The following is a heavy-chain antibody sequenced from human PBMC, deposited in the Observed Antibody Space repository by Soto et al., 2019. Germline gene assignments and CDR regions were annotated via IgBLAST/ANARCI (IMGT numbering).Heavy chain of an antibody. CDR1: GFCFSNAW. CDR2: IKRKIDGEAT. J-gene: IGHJ6*02. V-gene: IGHV3-15*07. CDR3: TTGSVEGV. D-gene: IGHD2-15*01. Sequence: EVQLVESGGGLVKPGGSLRLSCAASGFCFSNAWMNWVRQAPGKGLEWVGRIKRKIDGEATDYAGPVKGRFTVFRDDSKSALYLQMNSLKGDDTAVYYCTTGSVEGVWGQGTTVTVS.